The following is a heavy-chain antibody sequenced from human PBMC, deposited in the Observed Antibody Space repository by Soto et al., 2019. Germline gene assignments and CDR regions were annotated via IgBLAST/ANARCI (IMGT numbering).Heavy chain of an antibody. D-gene: IGHD3-10*01. CDR2: MNPYTGKA. CDR3: ARDVEYYYGSGSFGSGHFDY. V-gene: IGHV1-8*01. J-gene: IGHJ4*02. Sequence: ASVKVSCKASGYTFTTYDINWVRQAPGQGLEWMGWMNPYTGKAGYAQKFQGRVTMTRDTSASTAYMELSSLRSEDTAVYYCARDVEYYYGSGSFGSGHFDYWGQGTLVTVSS. CDR1: GYTFTTYD.